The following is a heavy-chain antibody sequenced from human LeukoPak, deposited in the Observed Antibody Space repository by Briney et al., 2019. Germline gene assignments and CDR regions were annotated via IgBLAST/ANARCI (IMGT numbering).Heavy chain of an antibody. CDR1: GFIFNSYG. Sequence: GGSLRLSCAASGFIFNSYGMHWVRQAPGKGLEWVAFIRYDGSNKYYADSVKGRFIISRDNAKNSLYLQMNSLRAEDTAVYYCARAVVLAETVLFDYWGQGTLVTVSS. V-gene: IGHV3-30*02. CDR2: IRYDGSNK. D-gene: IGHD2-15*01. J-gene: IGHJ4*02. CDR3: ARAVVLAETVLFDY.